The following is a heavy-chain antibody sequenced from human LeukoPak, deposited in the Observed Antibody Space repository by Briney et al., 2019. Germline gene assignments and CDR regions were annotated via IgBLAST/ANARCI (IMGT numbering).Heavy chain of an antibody. CDR3: ATDLNRHYGDYGWYFDL. Sequence: AASVKVSCKVSGYTLTELSMHWVRQAPGKGLEWMGGFDPEDGETIYAQKFQGRVTMTEGTSTDTAYMELSSLRSEDTAVYYCATDLNRHYGDYGWYFDLWGRGTLVTVSS. CDR2: FDPEDGET. CDR1: GYTLTELS. D-gene: IGHD4-17*01. J-gene: IGHJ2*01. V-gene: IGHV1-24*01.